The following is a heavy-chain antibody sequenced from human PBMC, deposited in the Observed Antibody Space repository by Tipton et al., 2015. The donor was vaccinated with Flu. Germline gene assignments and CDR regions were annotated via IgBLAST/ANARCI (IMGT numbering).Heavy chain of an antibody. CDR3: ARWLGELSGGGMDV. J-gene: IGHJ6*02. D-gene: IGHD3-10*01. CDR2: IYYNGST. CDR1: DGFISGGYY. Sequence: TLSLTCTVSDGFISGGYYWSWIRQHPRKGLEWIGYIYYNGSTYYNPSLKSRVTISADTSQTQLSLKLISVTAADTAVYYCARWLGELSGGGMDVWGQGTTVTVSS. V-gene: IGHV4-31*03.